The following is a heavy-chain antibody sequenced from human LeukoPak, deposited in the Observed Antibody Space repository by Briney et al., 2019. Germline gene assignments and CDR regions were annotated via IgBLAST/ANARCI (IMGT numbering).Heavy chain of an antibody. V-gene: IGHV4-39*01. D-gene: IGHD3-22*01. CDR3: ARQGYYDSHFDY. Sequence: SETLSLTCTVSGGSISSSSYYWGWIRQPPGKGLEWVGSIYFSGRTYYKPSLKSRVTISVDTSKNQFSLTLSPVTAADTAVYYCARQGYYDSHFDYWGQGTLVTVSS. CDR1: GGSISSSSYY. CDR2: IYFSGRT. J-gene: IGHJ4*02.